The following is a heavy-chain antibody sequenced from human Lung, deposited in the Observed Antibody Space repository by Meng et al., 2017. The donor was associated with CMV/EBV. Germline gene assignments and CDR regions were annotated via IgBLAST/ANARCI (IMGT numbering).Heavy chain of an antibody. V-gene: IGHV4-4*02. D-gene: IGHD4/OR15-4a*01. CDR2: VYHSGYT. CDR3: ARVNEYGGNCFDS. J-gene: IGHJ4*02. Sequence: SETLSLXCAVSGTSISTSNWWSWVRQPPGKGLEWIGEVYHSGYTNYNPSLKSRVTMSVDRSKNQFSLKLSSVTAADTAVYYCARVNEYGGNCFDSWGQGTLVTVSS. CDR1: GTSISTSNW.